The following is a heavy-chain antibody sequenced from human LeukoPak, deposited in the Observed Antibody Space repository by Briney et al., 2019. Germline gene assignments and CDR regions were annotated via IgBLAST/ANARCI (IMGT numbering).Heavy chain of an antibody. Sequence: ASVKVSCKASGYMFTIYGISWVRQAPGQGVEWMGWISVHNGNTKYAKKFQGRVTMTTDTSTSTAYMELRSLRSDDTAVYYCARARNPLDYYYYMDVWGKGTTVTVSS. J-gene: IGHJ6*03. V-gene: IGHV1-18*01. CDR1: GYMFTIYG. CDR3: ARARNPLDYYYYMDV. CDR2: ISVHNGNT.